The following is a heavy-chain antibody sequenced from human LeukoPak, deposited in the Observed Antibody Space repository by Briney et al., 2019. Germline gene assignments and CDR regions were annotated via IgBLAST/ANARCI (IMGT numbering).Heavy chain of an antibody. CDR1: GFTFSSDW. CDR2: INQDGSVK. D-gene: IGHD6-13*01. CDR3: ASPYSSRWYELCY. J-gene: IGHJ4*02. Sequence: GGSLRLSCAASGFTFSSDWMNWVRQAPGKGLEWVATINQDGSVKYYVDSVKGRFTISRDNTKNSLYLQMNSLTAEDTAVYYCASPYSSRWYELCYWGQGTLVTVSS. V-gene: IGHV3-7*01.